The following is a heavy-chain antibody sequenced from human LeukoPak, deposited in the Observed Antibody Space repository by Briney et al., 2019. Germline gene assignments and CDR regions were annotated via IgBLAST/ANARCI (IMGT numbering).Heavy chain of an antibody. Sequence: SETLSLTCAVYGGSFSGYYWSWIRQPPGKGLEWIGEINHSGSTNYNPSLKSRVTISVDTSKNQFSLKPSSVTAADTAVYYCARARQWLGHFDYWGQGTLVTVSS. V-gene: IGHV4-34*01. CDR3: ARARQWLGHFDY. CDR2: INHSGST. D-gene: IGHD6-19*01. CDR1: GGSFSGYY. J-gene: IGHJ4*02.